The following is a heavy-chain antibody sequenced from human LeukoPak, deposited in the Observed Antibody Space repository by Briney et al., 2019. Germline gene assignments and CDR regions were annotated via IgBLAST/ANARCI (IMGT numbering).Heavy chain of an antibody. V-gene: IGHV4-61*02. Sequence: SQTLSLTCTVSGGSISSGSYYWSWIRQPAGKGLEWIGRIYTSGSTNYNPSLKSRVTISVDTPKNQFSLKLSSVTAADTAVYYCARVRKRVTTVVEYYFDYWGQGTLVTVSS. CDR1: GGSISSGSYY. J-gene: IGHJ4*02. CDR3: ARVRKRVTTVVEYYFDY. CDR2: IYTSGST. D-gene: IGHD4-11*01.